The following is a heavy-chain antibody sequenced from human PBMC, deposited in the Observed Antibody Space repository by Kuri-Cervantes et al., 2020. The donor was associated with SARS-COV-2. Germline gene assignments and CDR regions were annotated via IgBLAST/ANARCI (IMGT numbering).Heavy chain of an antibody. CDR1: GYTFTGYY. CDR3: ASDYGDYPLGLRHYYYMDV. CDR2: INPNSGGT. V-gene: IGHV1-2*02. J-gene: IGHJ6*03. D-gene: IGHD4-17*01. Sequence: ASVKVSCKASGYTFTGYYMHWVRQAPGQGLEWMGWINPNSGGTNYAQKFQGRVTMTRDTSISTAYMELSRLRSDDTAVYYCASDYGDYPLGLRHYYYMDVWGKGTTVTVSS.